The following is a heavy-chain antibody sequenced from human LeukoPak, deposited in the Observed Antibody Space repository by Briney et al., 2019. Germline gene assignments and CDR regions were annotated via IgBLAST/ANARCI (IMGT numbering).Heavy chain of an antibody. D-gene: IGHD6-19*01. Sequence: ASVKVSCKASGYTFTGYYMHWVRQAPGQGLEWMGWINPNSGGTNYAQKFQGRVTMTRDTSISTACMELSRLRSDDTAVYYCARALIAVAHPYYYYYMDVWGKGTTVTVSS. CDR3: ARALIAVAHPYYYYYMDV. J-gene: IGHJ6*03. CDR1: GYTFTGYY. V-gene: IGHV1-2*02. CDR2: INPNSGGT.